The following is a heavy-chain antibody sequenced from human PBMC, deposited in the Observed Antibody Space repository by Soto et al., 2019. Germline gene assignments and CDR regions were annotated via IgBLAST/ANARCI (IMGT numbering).Heavy chain of an antibody. D-gene: IGHD3-22*01. J-gene: IGHJ6*02. CDR2: IKTDGTIT. V-gene: IGHV3-74*01. CDR3: ARGGVIVVGLDV. Sequence: EVHLVESGGGLVQPGGSLRLSCAGTGFTFSTYWMHWVRQAPGKGLEWVSRIKTDGTITGYADSVKGRFTISRDNAKTTLYLQMNSLRAEDTAVYYCARGGVIVVGLDVWGQGTTVTVSS. CDR1: GFTFSTYW.